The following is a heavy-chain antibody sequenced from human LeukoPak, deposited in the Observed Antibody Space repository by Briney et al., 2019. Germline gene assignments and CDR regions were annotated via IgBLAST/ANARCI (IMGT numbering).Heavy chain of an antibody. V-gene: IGHV1-2*02. CDR1: GYTFTGYY. Sequence: GASVKVSCKASGYTFTGYYMHWVRQAPGQGLEWMGWINPNSGGTNYAQKLQGRVTMTTDTSTSTAYMELRSLRSDDTAVYYCARVAVRGVITPDYWGQGTLVTVSS. CDR3: ARVAVRGVITPDY. CDR2: INPNSGGT. J-gene: IGHJ4*02. D-gene: IGHD3-10*01.